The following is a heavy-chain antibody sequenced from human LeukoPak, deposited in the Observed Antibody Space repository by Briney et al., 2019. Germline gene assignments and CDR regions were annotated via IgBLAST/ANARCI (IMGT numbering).Heavy chain of an antibody. CDR3: ARHRAYSSSSPFDY. V-gene: IGHV4-59*08. D-gene: IGHD6-6*01. CDR1: GGSISSLY. J-gene: IGHJ4*02. Sequence: PSETLSLTCSVSGGSISSLYWSWIRQPPGEGLEWIGYIYYTGSTNYNPSLKSRVTMFVDMSKNQFSLGLSSVTAADTAVYYCARHRAYSSSSPFDYWGQGTLVTVSS. CDR2: IYYTGST.